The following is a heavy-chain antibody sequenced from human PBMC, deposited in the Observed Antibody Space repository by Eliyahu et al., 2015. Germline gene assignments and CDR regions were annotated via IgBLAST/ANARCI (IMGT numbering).Heavy chain of an antibody. CDR1: GFXXHXXX. V-gene: IGHV3-15*01. Sequence: EVQLVESGGGLVEPGGSLRLSCAASGFXXHXXXXXXVRQAPGKGLEWVGRIKSKSXGGTTDYAAPVKGRFTISRDDSKNTLSLQMNSLKTEDTAVYYCATAVPNTSGWYFYFDYWGQGTLVTVS. J-gene: IGHJ4*02. CDR3: ATAVPNTSGWYFYFDY. CDR2: IKSKSXGGTT. D-gene: IGHD6-19*01.